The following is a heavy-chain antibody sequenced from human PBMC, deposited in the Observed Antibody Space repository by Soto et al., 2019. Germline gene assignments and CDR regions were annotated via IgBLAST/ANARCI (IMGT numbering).Heavy chain of an antibody. CDR2: ISGSGGST. D-gene: IGHD3-10*01. CDR1: GFTFSSYA. J-gene: IGHJ4*02. CDR3: AKDRRPNRGPATMDY. Sequence: GSLRLSCAASGFTFSSYAMSWVRQAPGKGLEWVSAISGSGGSTYYADSVEGRFTISRDNSKNTLYLQMNSLRAEDTAVYYCAKDRRPNRGPATMDYWGQGTLVTVSS. V-gene: IGHV3-23*01.